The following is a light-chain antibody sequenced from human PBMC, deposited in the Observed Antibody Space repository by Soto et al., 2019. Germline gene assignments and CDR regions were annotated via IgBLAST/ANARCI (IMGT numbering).Light chain of an antibody. CDR1: QSISRW. J-gene: IGKJ5*01. CDR3: QQYYNWIT. Sequence: DIQMTQSPCTLSASVGNRVTISCRASQSISRWLAWYQQKPGKAPTLLIYHASSLESGVPSRFSGSGSGTEFTLTITSLQSEDFAIYYCQQYYNWITFGQGTRLEIK. V-gene: IGKV1-5*01. CDR2: HAS.